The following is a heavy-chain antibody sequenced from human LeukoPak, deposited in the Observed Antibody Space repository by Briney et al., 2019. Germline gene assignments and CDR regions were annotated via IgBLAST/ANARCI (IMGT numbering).Heavy chain of an antibody. CDR3: ASPHDYGDYALRS. J-gene: IGHJ4*02. V-gene: IGHV1-18*01. D-gene: IGHD4-17*01. CDR1: GYTFTSYG. CDR2: ISAYNGNT. Sequence: EASVKVSCKASGYTFTSYGISWVRQAPGQGLEWMGWISAYNGNTNYAQKLQGRVTMTTDTSTSTAYMELRSLRSDDTAVYYCASPHDYGDYALRSWGQGTLVTVSS.